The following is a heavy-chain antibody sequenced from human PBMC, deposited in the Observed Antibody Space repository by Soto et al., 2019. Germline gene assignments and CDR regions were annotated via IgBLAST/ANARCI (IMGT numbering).Heavy chain of an antibody. CDR1: RFRFTCCY. V-gene: IGHV1-2*04. CDR3: ARLPMSYCSRTSCLNYGMDV. D-gene: IGHD2-2*01. Sequence: CEAPRFRFTCCYRRSPRQAPRQRLEWMGWINPNSGGTNYAQKFQGWVTMTRDTSISTAYMELSRLRSDDTAVYYCARLPMSYCSRTSCLNYGMDVRGQGLTGT. J-gene: IGHJ6*02. CDR2: INPNSGGT.